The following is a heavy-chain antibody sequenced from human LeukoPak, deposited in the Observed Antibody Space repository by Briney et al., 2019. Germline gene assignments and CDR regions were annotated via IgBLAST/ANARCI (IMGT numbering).Heavy chain of an antibody. J-gene: IGHJ3*02. V-gene: IGHV4-61*02. D-gene: IGHD3-22*01. Sequence: SETLSLTCTVSGGSISSSSYYWGWIRQPAGKGLEWIGRIYTSGSTNYNPSLKSRVTISVDTSKNQFSLKLSSVTAADTAVYYCARESVRYYDSSGYDAFDIWGQGTMVTVSS. CDR3: ARESVRYYDSSGYDAFDI. CDR2: IYTSGST. CDR1: GGSISSSSYY.